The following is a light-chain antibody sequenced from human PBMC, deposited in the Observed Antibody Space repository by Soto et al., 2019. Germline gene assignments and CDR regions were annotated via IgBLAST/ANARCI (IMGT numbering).Light chain of an antibody. J-gene: IGKJ1*01. V-gene: IGKV3-20*01. CDR1: QSVSSSY. CDR2: GAS. CDR3: QQFVSSLWP. Sequence: EIVLTQSPGTLSLSPGERATLSCRASQSVSSSYLAWYQQRPGQAPRLLIYGASSRATGIPDRFSGSGSGTDFTLTISRLEPEDFAVYYCQQFVSSLWPCGQGTKVEIK.